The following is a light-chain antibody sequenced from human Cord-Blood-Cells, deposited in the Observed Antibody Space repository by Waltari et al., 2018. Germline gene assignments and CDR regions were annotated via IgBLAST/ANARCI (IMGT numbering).Light chain of an antibody. J-gene: IGKJ1*01. CDR1: QSLLHSNGYNY. Sequence: EISQSPPSLPVSSGARASISRWSSQSLLHSNGYNYLDWYLQKPGQSPQLLISLGSNRASGVPDRFSGSGSGTDFTLKISRVEAEDVGVYYCMQALQTPWTFGQGTKVEIK. CDR2: LGS. CDR3: MQALQTPWT. V-gene: IGKV2-28*01.